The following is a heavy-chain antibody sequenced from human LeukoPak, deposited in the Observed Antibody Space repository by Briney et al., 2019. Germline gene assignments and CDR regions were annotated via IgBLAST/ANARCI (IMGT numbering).Heavy chain of an antibody. V-gene: IGHV4-34*01. CDR1: GGSFSGYY. Sequence: SETLSLTCAVYGGSFSGYYWSWIRQPPGKGLEWIGEINHSGSTNYNPSLKSRVTISVDTSKNQFSLKLSSVTAAGTAVYYCAGALVPIWFGELAGFDYWGQGTLVTVSS. J-gene: IGHJ4*02. D-gene: IGHD3-10*01. CDR2: INHSGST. CDR3: AGALVPIWFGELAGFDY.